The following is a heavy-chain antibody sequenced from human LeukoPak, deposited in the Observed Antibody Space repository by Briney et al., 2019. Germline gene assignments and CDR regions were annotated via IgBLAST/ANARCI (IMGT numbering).Heavy chain of an antibody. Sequence: ASVKVSCKASGHTFTAYYVHWVRQAPGQGLEWIGWINPNTGDTNYAPKFQGRVTMIKDTSTNSAYMELNKLTSDDTAVYYCGRGNKSFDPWGQGTLVTVSS. CDR1: GHTFTAYY. CDR3: GRGNKSFDP. V-gene: IGHV1-2*02. CDR2: INPNTGDT. J-gene: IGHJ5*02.